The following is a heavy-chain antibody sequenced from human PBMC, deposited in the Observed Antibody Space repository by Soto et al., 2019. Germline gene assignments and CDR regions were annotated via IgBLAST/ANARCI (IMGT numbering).Heavy chain of an antibody. V-gene: IGHV4-39*01. CDR2: IYYSGST. Sequence: QLQLQESGPGLVKPSETLSLTCTVSGGSISTSSYYWGWIRQPPGKGLEWIGSIYYSGSTYYNPSLKSRVTISATTSTNQFSLKLSSVTAADTAVYYCARLIAAAGGNRAYWGQGTLVTVSS. CDR3: ARLIAAAGGNRAY. CDR1: GGSISTSSYY. D-gene: IGHD6-13*01. J-gene: IGHJ4*02.